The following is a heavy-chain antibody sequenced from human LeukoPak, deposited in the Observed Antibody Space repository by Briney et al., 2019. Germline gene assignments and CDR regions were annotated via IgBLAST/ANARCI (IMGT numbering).Heavy chain of an antibody. V-gene: IGHV3-21*01. D-gene: IGHD1-26*01. CDR2: ISSSSSYI. Sequence: GGSLRLSCAASGFTFSTYSMNWVRQAPGKGLEWVSSISSSSSYIYYADSVKGRFTISRDNAKKSVYLQMNSLRAEDTAVYYCARMGATDPDYWGQGTLVTVSS. CDR3: ARMGATDPDY. CDR1: GFTFSTYS. J-gene: IGHJ4*02.